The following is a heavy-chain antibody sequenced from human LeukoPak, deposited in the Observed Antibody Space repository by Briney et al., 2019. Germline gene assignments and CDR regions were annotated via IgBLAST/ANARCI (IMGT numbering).Heavy chain of an antibody. J-gene: IGHJ5*02. CDR1: GGSISSYY. D-gene: IGHD3-3*01. CDR2: IYTSGST. V-gene: IGHV4-4*07. Sequence: PSETLSLTCTVSGGSISSYYWSWIRQPAGKGLEWIGRIYTSGSTNYNPSLKSRVTMSVDTSKNQFSLKLSSVTAADTAVYYCARHGDYDFWSGYAHSHFDPWGQGTLVTVPS. CDR3: ARHGDYDFWSGYAHSHFDP.